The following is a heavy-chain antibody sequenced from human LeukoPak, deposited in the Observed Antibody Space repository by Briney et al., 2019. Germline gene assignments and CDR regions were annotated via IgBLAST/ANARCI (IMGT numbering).Heavy chain of an antibody. D-gene: IGHD2-2*01. V-gene: IGHV4-34*01. CDR2: INHSGST. CDR3: AREGEYCSSTSCSPGIDP. CDR1: GGSFSGYY. J-gene: IGHJ5*02. Sequence: SETLSLTCAVYGGSFSGYYWSWIRQPPGKGLEWIGEINHSGSTNYNPSLKSRVTISVDTSKNQFSLKLSSVTAADTAVYYCAREGEYCSSTSCSPGIDPWGQGTLVTVSS.